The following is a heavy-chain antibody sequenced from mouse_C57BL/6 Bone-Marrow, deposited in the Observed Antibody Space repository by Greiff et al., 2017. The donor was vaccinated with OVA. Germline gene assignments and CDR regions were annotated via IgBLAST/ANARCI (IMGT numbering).Heavy chain of an antibody. J-gene: IGHJ2*01. D-gene: IGHD1-1*01. CDR1: GYTFTSYW. CDR2: IHPNSGST. V-gene: IGHV1-64*01. CDR3: ARSGIYYYYYFDY. Sequence: QVQLQQPGAELVRPGASVKLSCKASGYTFTSYWMHWVKQRPGQGLEWIGMIHPNSGSTNYNEKFKSKATLTVDKSSSTAYMQLSSLTSEDSAVYYCARSGIYYYYYFDYWGQGTTLTVSS.